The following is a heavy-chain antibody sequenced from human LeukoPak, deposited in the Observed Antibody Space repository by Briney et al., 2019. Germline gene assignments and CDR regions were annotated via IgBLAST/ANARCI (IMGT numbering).Heavy chain of an antibody. Sequence: ASVKVSCKASGYTFTGYYMHWVRQAPGQGLEWVGWINPNSGGTNYAQKFHGRVTMTRDTSISTAYMELSRLRSDDTAVYYCARIPIVVVPAAHGDNWFDPWGPGTLVTVS. CDR3: ARIPIVVVPAAHGDNWFDP. D-gene: IGHD2-2*01. CDR2: INPNSGGT. CDR1: GYTFTGYY. J-gene: IGHJ5*02. V-gene: IGHV1-2*02.